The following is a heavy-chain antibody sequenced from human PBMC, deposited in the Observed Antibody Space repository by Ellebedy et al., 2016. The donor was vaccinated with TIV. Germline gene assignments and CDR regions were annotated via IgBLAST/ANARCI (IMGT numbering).Heavy chain of an antibody. CDR1: GGSINSGAYY. Sequence: SETLSLXXTVSGGSINSGAYYWSWIRQPAGKGLEWIGRIYTSGSAIYNPSLKSRVTMSVDMSKNHFSLELSSVTAADTAAYYCARAVDAIGGSHNPFDYWGQGTLVTVSS. CDR3: ARAVDAIGGSHNPFDY. CDR2: IYTSGSA. J-gene: IGHJ4*02. V-gene: IGHV4-61*02. D-gene: IGHD4-23*01.